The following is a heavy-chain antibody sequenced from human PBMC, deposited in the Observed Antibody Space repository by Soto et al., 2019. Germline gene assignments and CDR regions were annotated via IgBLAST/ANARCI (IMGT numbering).Heavy chain of an antibody. J-gene: IGHJ5*02. CDR2: ISSSGSTI. Sequence: EVQLVESGGGLVQPGGSLRLSCAASGFTFSSYEMNWVRQAPGKGLEWVSYISSSGSTIYYADSVKGRFTISRDNAKNSLYLQMNSLRAEDTDVYYCARDRRDCSGGSCYGRNWFDPWGQGTLVTVSS. CDR1: GFTFSSYE. CDR3: ARDRRDCSGGSCYGRNWFDP. V-gene: IGHV3-48*03. D-gene: IGHD2-15*01.